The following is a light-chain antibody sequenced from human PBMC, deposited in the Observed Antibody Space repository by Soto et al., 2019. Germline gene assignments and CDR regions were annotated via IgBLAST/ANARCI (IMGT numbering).Light chain of an antibody. Sequence: DIHMTQSPSTLSTSLGDRVTISCRASQSISSWLAWYQQKPGEAPNLLIYRASSLQSGVPSRFSGSGSGTEFTLTISSLQPDDFATYYCQQYSRYSWTFGQGTKVEFK. J-gene: IGKJ1*01. CDR1: QSISSW. V-gene: IGKV1-5*03. CDR3: QQYSRYSWT. CDR2: RAS.